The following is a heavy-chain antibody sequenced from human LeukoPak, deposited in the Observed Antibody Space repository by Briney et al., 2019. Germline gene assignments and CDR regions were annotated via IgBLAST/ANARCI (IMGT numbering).Heavy chain of an antibody. CDR2: MYTTGDT. Sequence: PSETLSLTCTVSGGSISSYYWTWIRQPPEKGLEWVGNMYTTGDTNYNPSLKSRVTISVDTSKNQLSLKVNSVTAADTAVYYCARSPGNLHYYYGMDVWGQGTTVTVS. V-gene: IGHV4-4*09. D-gene: IGHD3-3*02. CDR3: ARSPGNLHYYYGMDV. J-gene: IGHJ6*02. CDR1: GGSISSYY.